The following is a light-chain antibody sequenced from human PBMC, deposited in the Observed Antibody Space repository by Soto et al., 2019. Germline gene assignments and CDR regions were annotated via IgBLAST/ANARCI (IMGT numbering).Light chain of an antibody. Sequence: DIQLTQSPSFLSASVGDRVTITCRASQGVSSYLAWYQQRPGKAPKLLIYAASTLQSRVPSRFSGSGSGTEFTLTISILQTEDFATYYCQQLHTYPFPFGPGTKVDIK. J-gene: IGKJ3*01. CDR2: AAS. V-gene: IGKV1-9*01. CDR3: QQLHTYPFP. CDR1: QGVSSY.